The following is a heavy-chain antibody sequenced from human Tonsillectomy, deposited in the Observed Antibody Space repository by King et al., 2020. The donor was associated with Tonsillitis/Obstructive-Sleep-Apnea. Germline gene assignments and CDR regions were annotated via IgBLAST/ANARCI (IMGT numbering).Heavy chain of an antibody. D-gene: IGHD1-26*01. CDR3: ARGRFSGTYAGERYYSYLDV. Sequence: VQLVQSGAEVQKPGASVRVSCKASGYSFTSDDIIWVRKTTGQGLEWMGWMNPTSGNTAYAHKFQGRVTMTRNISISTAYMELNSLGSEDTAVFYCARGRFSGTYAGERYYSYLDVWGNGTTVTVSS. CDR2: MNPTSGNT. CDR1: GYSFTSDD. V-gene: IGHV1-8*01. J-gene: IGHJ6*03.